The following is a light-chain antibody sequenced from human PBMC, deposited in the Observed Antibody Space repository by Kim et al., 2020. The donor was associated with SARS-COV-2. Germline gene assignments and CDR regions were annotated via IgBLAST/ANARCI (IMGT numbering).Light chain of an antibody. CDR3: QQYYSYPFT. Sequence: ASTGDRVTLTWRASQGISSYLAWYQQKPGTAPKLLIYAASTLQSGVPSRFSGSGSGTDFTLTISCLQSEDFATYYCQQYYSYPFTFGPGTKVDIK. CDR1: QGISSY. CDR2: AAS. V-gene: IGKV1-8*01. J-gene: IGKJ3*01.